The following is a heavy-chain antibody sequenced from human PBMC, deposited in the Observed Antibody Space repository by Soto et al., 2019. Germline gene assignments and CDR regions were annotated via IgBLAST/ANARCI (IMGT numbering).Heavy chain of an antibody. D-gene: IGHD3-22*01. J-gene: IGHJ5*02. V-gene: IGHV3-33*01. CDR3: AGAGRADYYDSSGYFSS. CDR2: IWYDGSNK. Sequence: PVGSLRLSCAASGFTFSSYGMHWVRQAPGKGLEWVVVIWYDGSNKYYADSVKGRFTISRDNSKNTLYLQMSSLRAEDTAVYYCAGAGRADYYDSSGYFSSWGQGTLVTVSS. CDR1: GFTFSSYG.